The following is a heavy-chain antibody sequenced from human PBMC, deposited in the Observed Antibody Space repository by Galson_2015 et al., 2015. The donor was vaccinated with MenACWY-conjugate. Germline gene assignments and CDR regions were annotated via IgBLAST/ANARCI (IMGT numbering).Heavy chain of an antibody. Sequence: SLRLSCAASGFTFNNYWMHWVRQPPGKGLEWISYTKADGSFSNYADSVKGRFTISTDNAKNMVYLQMDCLGDEDTAVYFCARDNNGSFDSWGQGTLVTVSS. V-gene: IGHV3-74*01. D-gene: IGHD1/OR15-1a*01. J-gene: IGHJ4*02. CDR2: TKADGSFS. CDR3: ARDNNGSFDS. CDR1: GFTFNNYW.